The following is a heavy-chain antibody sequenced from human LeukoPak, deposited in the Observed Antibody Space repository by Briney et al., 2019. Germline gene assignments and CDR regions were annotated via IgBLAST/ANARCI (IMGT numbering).Heavy chain of an antibody. D-gene: IGHD1-26*01. CDR2: ISSSSSYI. J-gene: IGHJ3*02. CDR1: GFAFSSYS. Sequence: GGSLRLSCAASGFAFSSYSMNWVRQAPGKGLEWVSSISSSSSYIYYADSVKGRFTISRDNAKNSPYLQMNSLRAEDTAVYYCARDPYRFAFDIWGQGTVVLVSS. CDR3: ARDPYRFAFDI. V-gene: IGHV3-21*04.